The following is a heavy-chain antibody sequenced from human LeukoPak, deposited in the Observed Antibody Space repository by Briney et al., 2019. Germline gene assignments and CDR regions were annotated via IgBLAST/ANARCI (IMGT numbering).Heavy chain of an antibody. J-gene: IGHJ5*02. CDR2: IYPGDSDT. D-gene: IGHD3-22*01. V-gene: IGHV5-51*01. Sequence: PGESLKISCKGSGYSFTNYWVGWVRQMPGKGLDWMGIIYPGDSDTRYSPSFLGQVTISADKSIGTAYLQWSSLKASDTAIYYCASYDSSRGGFDPWGQGTLVTVSS. CDR1: GYSFTNYW. CDR3: ASYDSSRGGFDP.